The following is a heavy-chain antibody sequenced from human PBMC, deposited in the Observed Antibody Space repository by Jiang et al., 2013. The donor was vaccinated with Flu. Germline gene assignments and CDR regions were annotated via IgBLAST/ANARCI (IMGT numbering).Heavy chain of an antibody. CDR1: GGSISSYY. Sequence: GLVKPSETLSLICTVSGGSISSYYWSWIRQPPGKGLEWIGYIYNSGKTSYNPSLKSRVTTSVDTSKNQLSLKLSSVTAADTAVYYCARERRDYDSSGYYHYYYGMDVWGKGTTVTVSS. D-gene: IGHD3-22*01. J-gene: IGHJ6*04. CDR2: IYNSGKT. V-gene: IGHV4-59*01. CDR3: ARERRDYDSSGYYHYYYGMDV.